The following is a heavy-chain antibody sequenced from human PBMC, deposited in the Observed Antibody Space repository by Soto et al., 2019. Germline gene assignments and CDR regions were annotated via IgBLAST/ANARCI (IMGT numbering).Heavy chain of an antibody. D-gene: IGHD3-9*01. V-gene: IGHV3-49*03. Sequence: GGSLRLSCTASGFTFGDYAMSWFRQAPGKGLEWVGFIRSKAYGGTTEYAASVKGRFTISRDDSKSIAYLQMNSLKTEDTAVYYCTREARWSYDILTAYSTVDYWGQETLLTISS. CDR1: GFTFGDYA. CDR3: TREARWSYDILTAYSTVDY. CDR2: IRSKAYGGTT. J-gene: IGHJ4*02.